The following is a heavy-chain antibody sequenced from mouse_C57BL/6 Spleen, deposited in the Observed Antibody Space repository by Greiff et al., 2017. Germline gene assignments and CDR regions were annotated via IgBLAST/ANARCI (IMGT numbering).Heavy chain of an antibody. J-gene: IGHJ2*01. D-gene: IGHD2-2*01. CDR1: GYSFTGYY. V-gene: IGHV1-43*01. CDR3: ARGKYGYDERDFDY. Sequence: VQLQQSGPELVKPGASVKISCKASGYSFTGYYMHWVKQSSEKSLEWIGEINPSTGGTSYNQKFKGKATLTVDKSSSTAYMQLRSLTSEDSAVYYCARGKYGYDERDFDYWGQGTTLTVSS. CDR2: INPSTGGT.